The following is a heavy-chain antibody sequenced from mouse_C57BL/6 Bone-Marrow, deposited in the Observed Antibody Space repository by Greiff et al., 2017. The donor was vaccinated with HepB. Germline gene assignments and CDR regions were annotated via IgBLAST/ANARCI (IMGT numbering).Heavy chain of an antibody. Sequence: EVKLEESGGGLVQPGGSMKLSCVASGFTFSNYWINWVRQSPEKGLEWVAQIRLKSDNYATHYAESVKGRFTISRDDSKSSVYLQMNNLRAEDTGMYYFTVGIYYFSYWGQGTTLTVSS. CDR3: TVGIYYFSY. D-gene: IGHD1-1*01. CDR2: IRLKSDNYAT. J-gene: IGHJ2*01. V-gene: IGHV6-3*01. CDR1: GFTFSNYW.